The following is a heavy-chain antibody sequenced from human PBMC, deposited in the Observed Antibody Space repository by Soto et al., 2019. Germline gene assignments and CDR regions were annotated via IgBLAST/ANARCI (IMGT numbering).Heavy chain of an antibody. V-gene: IGHV3-9*01. CDR1: GFTFDDYA. Sequence: GGSLRLSCAASGFTFDDYAMHWVRQAPGKGLEWVSGISWNSGSIGYADSVKGRFTISRDNAKNSLYLQMNSLRAEDTALYYCAKGRNSGYSGYVGRDAFDIWGQGTMVTVSS. D-gene: IGHD5-12*01. CDR2: ISWNSGSI. J-gene: IGHJ3*02. CDR3: AKGRNSGYSGYVGRDAFDI.